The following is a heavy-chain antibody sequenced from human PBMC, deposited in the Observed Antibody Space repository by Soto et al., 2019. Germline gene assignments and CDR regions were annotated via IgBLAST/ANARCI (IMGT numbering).Heavy chain of an antibody. CDR3: ARDPGYCSNTSCFHYYGMDV. Sequence: PGGSLRLSCAASGFTFSSYSMNWVRQAPGKGLEWVSSISSSSSYIYYADSVKGRFTISRDNAKNSLYLQMNSLRAEDTAVYYCARDPGYCSNTSCFHYYGMDVWGQGTTVTVSS. CDR1: GFTFSSYS. CDR2: ISSSSSYI. J-gene: IGHJ6*02. V-gene: IGHV3-21*01. D-gene: IGHD2-2*01.